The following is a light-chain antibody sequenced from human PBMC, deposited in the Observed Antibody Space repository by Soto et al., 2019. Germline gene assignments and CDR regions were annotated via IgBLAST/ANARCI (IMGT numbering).Light chain of an antibody. J-gene: IGKJ3*01. CDR3: HQHGSSPFT. V-gene: IGKV3-20*01. Sequence: EIVLTQSPGTLSLSPGERATLSCRASQSVGSAYFAWYQHKPGQAPRLLIYASSSRAMGIPDRFSGGGSGTDFPLTISRLEPEDYSVYYCHQHGSSPFTFGPGTKVDI. CDR2: ASS. CDR1: QSVGSAY.